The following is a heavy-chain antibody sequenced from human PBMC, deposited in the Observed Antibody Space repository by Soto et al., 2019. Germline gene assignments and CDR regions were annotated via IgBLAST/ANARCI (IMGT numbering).Heavy chain of an antibody. V-gene: IGHV1-69*01. CDR1: GGTFSSYA. CDR2: IIPIFGTA. D-gene: IGHD6-19*01. Sequence: QVQLVQSGAEVKKPGSSVKVSCKASGGTFSSYAISWVRQAPGQGLEWMGGIIPIFGTANYAQKFQGRVTITADESTSTASMELSSLRSEDTAVYYCARGERGIAVAEGYYYYGMDVWGQGTTVTVSS. J-gene: IGHJ6*02. CDR3: ARGERGIAVAEGYYYYGMDV.